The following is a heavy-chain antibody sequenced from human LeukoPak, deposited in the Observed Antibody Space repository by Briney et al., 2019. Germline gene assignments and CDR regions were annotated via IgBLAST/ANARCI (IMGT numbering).Heavy chain of an antibody. CDR3: ATRIAADLWAFDI. CDR1: GFTFRSYA. CDR2: ISNDGSNK. J-gene: IGHJ3*02. Sequence: GRSLRLSCAASGFTFRSYALHWVRQAPGKGLEWVAVISNDGSNKYYADSVKGRFTISRDNSKNTLYLQMNSLRAEDTAVYYCATRIAADLWAFDIWGQGTMVTVSS. V-gene: IGHV3-30-3*01. D-gene: IGHD6-25*01.